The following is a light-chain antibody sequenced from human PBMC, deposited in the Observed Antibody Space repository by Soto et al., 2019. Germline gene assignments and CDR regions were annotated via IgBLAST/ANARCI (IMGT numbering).Light chain of an antibody. CDR3: QTWATGIRV. V-gene: IGLV4-69*02. Sequence: QSVLTQSPSASASLGASVKLTCTLSSGHSSYAIAWHQQQPDKGPRFLMKVNSDGSHIKGDGIPDHFSGSSSGAERYLTISSLQSEDEADYYCQTWATGIRVFGGGTNLTVL. CDR1: SGHSSYA. J-gene: IGLJ3*02. CDR2: VNSDGSH.